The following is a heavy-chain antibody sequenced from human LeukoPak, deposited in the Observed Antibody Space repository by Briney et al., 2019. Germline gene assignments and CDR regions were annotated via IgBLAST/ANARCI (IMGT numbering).Heavy chain of an antibody. CDR2: SIPIFGTA. Sequence: SVKVSCKASGGTFSSYAISWVRQAPGQGLEWMGGSIPIFGTANYAQKFQGRVTITTDESTSTACMELRRLRSEDTAVYYCATNRYCSAGSWYGSFDYWGQGTLVTVSS. CDR3: ATNRYCSAGSWYGSFDY. D-gene: IGHD2-15*01. V-gene: IGHV1-69*05. CDR1: GGTFSSYA. J-gene: IGHJ4*02.